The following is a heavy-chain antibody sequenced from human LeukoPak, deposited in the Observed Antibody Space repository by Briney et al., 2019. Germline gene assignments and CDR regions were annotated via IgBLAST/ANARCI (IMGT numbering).Heavy chain of an antibody. CDR3: ARVACCGGDCYSILDY. CDR2: IYPGDSDT. Sequence: GESLKISCKGSGYSFTSYWIGWVRQMPGKGLEWMGIIYPGDSDTRYSPSFQGQVTISADKSISTAYLQWSSLKASDTAMYYCARVACCGGDCYSILDYWGQGTLVTVSS. D-gene: IGHD2-21*02. V-gene: IGHV5-51*01. J-gene: IGHJ4*02. CDR1: GYSFTSYW.